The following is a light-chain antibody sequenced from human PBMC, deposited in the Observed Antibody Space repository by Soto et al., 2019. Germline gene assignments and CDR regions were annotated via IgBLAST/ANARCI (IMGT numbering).Light chain of an antibody. CDR1: QSVSSN. J-gene: IGKJ5*01. Sequence: EIVMTQSAATLSVSPGERATLSCRASQSVSSNLAWYQQKPGQAPRLLIYDASTRATGVPARFSGSGSGTEFTLTISSLQSEDFAVYYCQQYNNWPPITFGQGTRLEIK. CDR2: DAS. CDR3: QQYNNWPPIT. V-gene: IGKV3D-15*01.